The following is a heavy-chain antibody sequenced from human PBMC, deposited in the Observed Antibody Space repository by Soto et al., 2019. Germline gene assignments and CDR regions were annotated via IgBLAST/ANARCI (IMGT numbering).Heavy chain of an antibody. Sequence: QVQLVESGGGVVQPGRSLRLSCAASGFTFSSYGMHWVRQAPGKGLEWVAVISYDGSNKYYADSVKGRFTISRDNSKNTLYLQMNSLRAEDTAVYYCAKERYEFWSGYDTENWFDPWGQGTLVTVSS. CDR1: GFTFSSYG. CDR2: ISYDGSNK. D-gene: IGHD3-3*01. J-gene: IGHJ5*02. V-gene: IGHV3-30*18. CDR3: AKERYEFWSGYDTENWFDP.